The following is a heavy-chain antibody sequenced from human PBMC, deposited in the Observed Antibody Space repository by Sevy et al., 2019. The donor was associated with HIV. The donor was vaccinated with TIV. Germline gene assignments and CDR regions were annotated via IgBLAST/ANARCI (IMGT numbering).Heavy chain of an antibody. J-gene: IGHJ5*02. D-gene: IGHD2-2*01. CDR1: GFTFSSYA. Sequence: GGSRLSCAASGFTFSSYAMHWVRQAPGKGLEWVAVISYDGSNKYYADSVKGRFTISRDNSKNTLYLQMNSLRAEDTAVYYCARGRCSSTSCPVPNWFDPWGQGTLVTVSS. CDR2: ISYDGSNK. CDR3: ARGRCSSTSCPVPNWFDP. V-gene: IGHV3-30*04.